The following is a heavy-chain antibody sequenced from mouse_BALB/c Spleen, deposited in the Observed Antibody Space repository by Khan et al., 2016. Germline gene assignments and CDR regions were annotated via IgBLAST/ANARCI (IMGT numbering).Heavy chain of an antibody. CDR2: INPDSSTI. D-gene: IGHD1-2*01. V-gene: IGHV4-1*02. CDR3: ARLHYYGRFAY. CDR1: EFDFSRYW. Sequence: EVKLLESGGGLVQPGGSLKLSCAASEFDFSRYWMSWVRQAPGKGLEWIGEINPDSSTINYTPSLKDKFIISRDNAKNTLYLQMSKVRSEDTALFYGARLHYYGRFAYWGQGTLVTVSA. J-gene: IGHJ3*01.